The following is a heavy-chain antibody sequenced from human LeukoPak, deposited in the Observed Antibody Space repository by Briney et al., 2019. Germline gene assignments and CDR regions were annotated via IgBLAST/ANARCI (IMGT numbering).Heavy chain of an antibody. J-gene: IGHJ4*02. CDR1: GFTFSSYA. Sequence: GGSLRLSCAASGFTFSSYAMSWVRQAPGNGLEWVSVISGSGGRPYYEDSVKGRFTISRDNSKNTLYLQMNSLRAEDTAVYYCAKGRSAAMIEAAFDYWGQGILVTVSS. V-gene: IGHV3-23*01. CDR3: AKGRSAAMIEAAFDY. D-gene: IGHD3-22*01. CDR2: ISGSGGRP.